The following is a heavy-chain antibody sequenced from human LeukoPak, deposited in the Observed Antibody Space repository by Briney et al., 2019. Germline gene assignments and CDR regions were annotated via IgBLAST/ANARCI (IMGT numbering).Heavy chain of an antibody. CDR3: AKVKRFGELLSFNWFDP. J-gene: IGHJ5*02. V-gene: IGHV3-23*01. CDR1: GFTFSSYA. D-gene: IGHD3-10*01. Sequence: GGSLRLSCAASGFTFSSYAMSWVRQAPGKGLEWVSAISGSGGSTYYADSAKGRFTISRDNSKNTLYLQMNSLRAEDTAVYYCAKVKRFGELLSFNWFDPWGQGTLVTVSS. CDR2: ISGSGGST.